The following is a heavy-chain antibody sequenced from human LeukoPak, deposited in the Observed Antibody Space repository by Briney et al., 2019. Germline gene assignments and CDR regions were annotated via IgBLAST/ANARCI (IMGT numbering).Heavy chain of an antibody. D-gene: IGHD5-18*01. J-gene: IGHJ4*02. CDR3: APEGGSSYDY. V-gene: IGHV3-74*01. Sequence: QPGGSLRLSRAASGFTFSTYWMHWVRQVPGKGLVWVSRINSDGSTADYADAVKGRFTISRDNAKNTLYLEMNSLRAEDTALYYCAPEGGSSYDYWGQGTLVTVSS. CDR1: GFTFSTYW. CDR2: INSDGSTA.